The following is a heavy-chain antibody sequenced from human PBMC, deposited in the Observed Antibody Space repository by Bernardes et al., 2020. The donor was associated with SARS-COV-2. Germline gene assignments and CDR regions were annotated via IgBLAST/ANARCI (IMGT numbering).Heavy chain of an antibody. Sequence: SLRLSCAASGFTFSSYGMHWVRQAPGKGLEWVAFIRYDGSNKYYADSVKGRFTISRDNSKNTLYLQMNSLRAEDTAVYYCAKERTFTYDFWSGYYPTSPYSGMDVWGQGTTVTVSS. J-gene: IGHJ6*02. CDR2: IRYDGSNK. CDR3: AKERTFTYDFWSGYYPTSPYSGMDV. D-gene: IGHD3-3*01. CDR1: GFTFSSYG. V-gene: IGHV3-30*02.